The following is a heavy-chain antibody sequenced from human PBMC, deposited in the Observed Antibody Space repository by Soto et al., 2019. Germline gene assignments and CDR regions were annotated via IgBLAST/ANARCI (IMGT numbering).Heavy chain of an antibody. V-gene: IGHV1-69*02. CDR2: IIPILGIA. J-gene: IGHJ6*02. CDR1: GGTFSSYT. D-gene: IGHD2-2*01. Sequence: QVQLVQSGAEVKKPGSSVKVSCKASGGTFSSYTISWVRQAPGQGREWMGRIIPILGIANYAQKFQGRVTITADKSTSTAYMELSSLRSEDTAVYYCARGVVVPAATGGMDVWGQGTTVTVSS. CDR3: ARGVVVPAATGGMDV.